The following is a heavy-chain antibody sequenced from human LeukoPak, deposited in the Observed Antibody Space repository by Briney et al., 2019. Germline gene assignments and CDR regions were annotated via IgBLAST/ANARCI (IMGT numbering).Heavy chain of an antibody. CDR3: ARHDYGGNSGDY. CDR2: IGTSSSTI. D-gene: IGHD4-23*01. J-gene: IGHJ4*02. Sequence: GGSLRLSCAASGFTFSTYGMNWVRQAPGKELEWVSYIGTSSSTIYYADSVKGRFTISRDNAKNSLYLQMNSLRDEDTAVYYCARHDYGGNSGDYWGQGTLVTVSS. V-gene: IGHV3-48*02. CDR1: GFTFSTYG.